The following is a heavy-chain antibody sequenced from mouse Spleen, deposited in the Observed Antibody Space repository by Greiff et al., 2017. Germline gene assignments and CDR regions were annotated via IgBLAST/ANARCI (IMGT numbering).Heavy chain of an antibody. CDR1: GFTFSDYG. D-gene: IGHD1-1*01. J-gene: IGHJ4*01. CDR2: ISSGSSTI. CDR3: ARSLRGLYYAMDY. Sequence: EVNVVESGGGLVKPGGSLKLSCAASGFTFSDYGMHWVRQAPEKGLEWVAYISSGSSTIYYADTVKGRFTISRDNAKNTLFLQMTSLRSEDTAMYYCARSLRGLYYAMDYWGQGTSVTVSS. V-gene: IGHV5-17*01.